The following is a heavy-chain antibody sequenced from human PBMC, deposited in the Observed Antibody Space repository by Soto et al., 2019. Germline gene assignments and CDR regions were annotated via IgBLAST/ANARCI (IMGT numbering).Heavy chain of an antibody. J-gene: IGHJ5*02. CDR3: ARMYYYDSSGYTGIYNWFDP. Sequence: SETLSLTCTVSGGSISSYYWSWIRQPPGKGLEWIGYIYYSGSTNYNPSLKSRVTISVDTSKNQFSLKLSSVTAADTAVYYCARMYYYDSSGYTGIYNWFDPWGQGTLVTVSS. CDR2: IYYSGST. D-gene: IGHD3-22*01. CDR1: GGSISSYY. V-gene: IGHV4-59*08.